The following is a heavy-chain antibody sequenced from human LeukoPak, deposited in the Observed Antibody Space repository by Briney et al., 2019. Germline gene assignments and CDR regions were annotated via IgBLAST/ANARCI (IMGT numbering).Heavy chain of an antibody. CDR3: ARYNRNDVQALFDY. J-gene: IGHJ4*02. CDR2: FSYSGNT. V-gene: IGHV4-59*01. CDR1: GASLSSYY. Sequence: SETLSLTCTVSGASLSSYYWSWIRQPPGKGLEWIGYFSYSGNTNYNPSLKSRVTVSVDTSKNQFSLKLTSVTAADTAVYYCARYNRNDVQALFDYWGQGTLVTVSS. D-gene: IGHD1-1*01.